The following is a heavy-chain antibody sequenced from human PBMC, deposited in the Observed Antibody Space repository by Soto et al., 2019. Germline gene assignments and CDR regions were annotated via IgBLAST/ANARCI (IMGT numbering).Heavy chain of an antibody. CDR1: GGSISSYY. V-gene: IGHV4-59*12. J-gene: IGHJ6*02. D-gene: IGHD3-10*01. CDR3: ARVRGVNYYYYYGMDV. CDR2: IYYSGST. Sequence: SETLSLTCTVSGGSISSYYWSWIRQPPGKGLEWIGYIYYSGSTNYNPSLKSRVTISVDTSKNQFSLKLSSVTAADTAVYYCARVRGVNYYYYYGMDVWGQGTTVTVSS.